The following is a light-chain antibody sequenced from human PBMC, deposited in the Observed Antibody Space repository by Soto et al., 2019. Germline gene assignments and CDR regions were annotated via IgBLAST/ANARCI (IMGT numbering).Light chain of an antibody. Sequence: DVVLTQSPLSLPVTLGQPASISCRSSQSLVHSDGNTYLNWFQQRPGQSPRRLIYKVSSRDSGVPHRFSGSGSGTDFTLEISSVEAEDVGVYYCMQSTQWPPGWTFGQGTKVEI. J-gene: IGKJ1*01. V-gene: IGKV2-30*02. CDR1: QSLVHSDGNTY. CDR3: MQSTQWPPGWT. CDR2: KVS.